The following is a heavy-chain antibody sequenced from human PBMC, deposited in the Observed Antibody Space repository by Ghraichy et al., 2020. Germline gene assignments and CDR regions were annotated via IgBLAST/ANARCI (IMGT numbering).Heavy chain of an antibody. V-gene: IGHV3-21*01. CDR3: ARERLYYYDGSGHYYFDC. D-gene: IGHD3-22*01. J-gene: IGHJ4*02. CDR1: GFTFSSYS. Sequence: GESLNISRAASGFTFSSYSMHWVRQAPGKGLEWVSSISSKGHYLYYADSMKGRFTISRDNAKNSLYLRINSLTAEDSAVYYCARERLYYYDGSGHYYFDCWGQGTLVTVSS. CDR2: ISSKGHYL.